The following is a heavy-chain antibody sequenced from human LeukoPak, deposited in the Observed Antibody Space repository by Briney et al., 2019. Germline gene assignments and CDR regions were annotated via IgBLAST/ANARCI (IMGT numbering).Heavy chain of an antibody. J-gene: IGHJ4*02. CDR2: MNLKSGYT. CDR3: ARVAGSIGY. D-gene: IGHD1-26*01. V-gene: IGHV1-8*03. Sequence: ASVKVSCKASGYSFTTYDINWVRQATGQGLEWMGWMNLKSGYTGYAQKFQGRATITRDTSTSTVYMELSSLRSEDTAVYYCARVAGSIGYWGQGTLVTVSS. CDR1: GYSFTTYD.